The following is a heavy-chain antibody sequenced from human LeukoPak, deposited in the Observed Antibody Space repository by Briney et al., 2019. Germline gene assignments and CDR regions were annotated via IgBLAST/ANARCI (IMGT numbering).Heavy chain of an antibody. J-gene: IGHJ4*02. Sequence: SETLSLTCTVSGGSISSSSYYWGWIRQPPGKGLEWIGSIYYSGSTYYNPSLKSRVTISVDTSKNQFSLKLSSVTAADTAVYYCARVERGPIDYWGQGTLVTVSS. CDR3: ARVERGPIDY. V-gene: IGHV4-39*07. CDR1: GGSISSSSYY. CDR2: IYYSGST. D-gene: IGHD3-16*01.